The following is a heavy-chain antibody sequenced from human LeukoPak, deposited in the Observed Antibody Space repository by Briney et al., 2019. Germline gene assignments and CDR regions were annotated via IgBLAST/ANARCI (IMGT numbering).Heavy chain of an antibody. CDR2: ISYDGSNK. D-gene: IGHD6-13*01. J-gene: IGHJ4*02. Sequence: PGGSLRLSCAASGFTFSIYAMHWVRQAPGKGLEWVAVISYDGSNKYYADSVKGRFTISRDQANNTLYLQMNTLRDEDTAVYYCARGPRYSFYWGQGTLVSVSS. CDR1: GFTFSIYA. CDR3: ARGPRYSFY. V-gene: IGHV3-30*14.